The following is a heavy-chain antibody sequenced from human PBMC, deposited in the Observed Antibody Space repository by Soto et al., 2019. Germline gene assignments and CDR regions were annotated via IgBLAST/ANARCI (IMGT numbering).Heavy chain of an antibody. CDR2: IIPFFGSS. J-gene: IGHJ3*02. CDR1: GGNFRSES. D-gene: IGHD2-15*01. V-gene: IGHV1-69*12. Sequence: QVQLVQSGAEVKKPGSSVKVSCKASGGNFRSESINWVRQAPGQGLEWMGGIIPFFGSSDYAQKFQGRLRITADESTTTAYMELSSLRSQDTAVYYCARGHEVGGKSEAYDIWGQGTMVTVSS. CDR3: ARGHEVGGKSEAYDI.